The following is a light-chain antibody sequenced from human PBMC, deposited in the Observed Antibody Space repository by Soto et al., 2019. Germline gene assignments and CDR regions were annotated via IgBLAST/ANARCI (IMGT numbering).Light chain of an antibody. CDR2: GSS. CDR1: QSVTSSH. Sequence: EIVLTQSPATLSLSPGERATLSCRASQSVTSSHLAWYQQKPGKAPRLLIFGSSNRATGIPDRFSGSGSGTDFTITINRLGPEEFAVYYCIPYGSSRTFGHGTKVEIK. J-gene: IGKJ1*01. CDR3: IPYGSSRT. V-gene: IGKV3-20*01.